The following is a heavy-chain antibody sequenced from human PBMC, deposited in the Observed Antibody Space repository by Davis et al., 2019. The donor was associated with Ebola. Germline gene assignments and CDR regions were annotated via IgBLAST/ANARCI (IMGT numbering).Heavy chain of an antibody. Sequence: SETLSLTCAVYSGSFSGYYWSRIRQPPGKGLEWIGEINHSGNTHCNPSLKSRLTISVDTSKNQFSLKLNSLTAADTAVYYCARRRDSGYDYGADYWGQGTLVTVSS. D-gene: IGHD5-12*01. CDR2: INHSGNT. V-gene: IGHV4-34*01. CDR3: ARRRDSGYDYGADY. CDR1: SGSFSGYY. J-gene: IGHJ4*02.